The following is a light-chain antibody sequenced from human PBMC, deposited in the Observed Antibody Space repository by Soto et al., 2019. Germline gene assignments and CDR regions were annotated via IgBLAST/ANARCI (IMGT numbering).Light chain of an antibody. J-gene: IGKJ4*01. CDR1: QSISTS. CDR3: QQRSNWRALT. Sequence: DIQMTQSPSSLSASVGDRVTITCRASQSISTSLNWYQQKPGTAPKLLIYAASSFQSGVPSRFSGSGSGTDFTLTISGLQPEDFATYYCQQRSNWRALTFGGGTKVEIK. V-gene: IGKV1-39*01. CDR2: AAS.